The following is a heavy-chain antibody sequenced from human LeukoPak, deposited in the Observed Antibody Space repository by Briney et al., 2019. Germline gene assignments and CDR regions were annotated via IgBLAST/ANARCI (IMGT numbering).Heavy chain of an antibody. CDR3: ARVGTWAVDY. D-gene: IGHD1-1*01. CDR2: IYYSGST. V-gene: IGHV4-39*07. J-gene: IGHJ4*02. CDR1: GGSVSSSTYY. Sequence: SETLSLTCTVSGGSVSSSTYYWGWIRQPPGKGLEWIGSIYYSGSTYYNPSLKSRVTISVDTSKNQFSLKLSSVTAADTAVYYCARVGTWAVDYWGQGTLVTVSS.